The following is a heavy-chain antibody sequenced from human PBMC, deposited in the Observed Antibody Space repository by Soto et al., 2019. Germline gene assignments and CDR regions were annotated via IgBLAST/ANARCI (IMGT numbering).Heavy chain of an antibody. V-gene: IGHV4-59*02. Sequence: SETLSLTCTVSGGSVSSYCWSWVRQPPGKRPEWIAYIYNGGTTNYNPSLKSRLTISLDTSKNQFSLKLSSVTAADTAVYFCARGGPSSKWLDPWGQGIHVTVPQ. CDR2: IYNGGTT. CDR3: ARGGPSSKWLDP. J-gene: IGHJ5*02. CDR1: GGSVSSYC.